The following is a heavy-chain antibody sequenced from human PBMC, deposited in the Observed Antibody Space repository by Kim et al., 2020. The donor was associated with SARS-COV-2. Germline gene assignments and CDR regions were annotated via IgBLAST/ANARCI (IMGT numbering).Heavy chain of an antibody. CDR3: ARGTYYYDSSGYYCNPEFDY. V-gene: IGHV1-69*13. CDR2: IIPIFGTA. J-gene: IGHJ4*02. Sequence: SVKVSCKASGGTFSSYAISWVRQAPGQGLEWMGGIIPIFGTANYAQKFQGRVTITADESTSTAYMELSSLRSEDTAVYYCARGTYYYDSSGYYCNPEFDYWGQGTLVTVSS. CDR1: GGTFSSYA. D-gene: IGHD3-22*01.